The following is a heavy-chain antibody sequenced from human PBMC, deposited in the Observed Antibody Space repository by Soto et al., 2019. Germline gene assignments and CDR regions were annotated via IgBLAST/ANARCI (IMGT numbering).Heavy chain of an antibody. D-gene: IGHD3-3*01. CDR2: ISYDGSNK. CDR1: GFTFSSYA. J-gene: IGHJ6*02. Sequence: GGSLRLSCAASGFTFSSYAMHWVRQAPGKGLEWVAVISYDGSNKYYADSVKGRFTISRDNSKNTLYLQMNSLRAEDTAVYYCARDTRSYYYYGMDVWGQGTTVTVSS. CDR3: ARDTRSYYYYGMDV. V-gene: IGHV3-30-3*01.